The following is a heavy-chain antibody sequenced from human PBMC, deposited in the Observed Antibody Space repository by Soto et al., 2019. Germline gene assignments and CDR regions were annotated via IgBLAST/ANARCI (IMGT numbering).Heavy chain of an antibody. CDR1: GGSISSSNC. J-gene: IGHJ4*02. D-gene: IGHD1-26*01. CDR3: ARSGSYGGGYFDY. Sequence: QVQLQESGPGLVKPSGTLSLTSAVSGGSISSSNCWSWVRQPPGKGLEWIGELYHSGSTNYNPCLKSRGTISVDQSKNQFSLKLSSVTAADTAVYYCARSGSYGGGYFDYWGQGTLVTVSS. V-gene: IGHV4-4*02. CDR2: LYHSGST.